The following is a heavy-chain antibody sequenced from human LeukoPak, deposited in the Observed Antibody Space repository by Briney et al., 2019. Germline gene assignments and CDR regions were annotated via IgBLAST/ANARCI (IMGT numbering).Heavy chain of an antibody. CDR2: ISGGGGSA. CDR1: GFTFRSYA. Sequence: GSLRLSCAASGFTFRSYAMSWVRQAPGKGLEWVSAISGGGGSAFYADSVKGRFTISRDNSKNTLYLQMDNLRAEDTAVYYCAKDLAVADYWGQGTLVTVSS. D-gene: IGHD6-19*01. CDR3: AKDLAVADY. V-gene: IGHV3-23*01. J-gene: IGHJ4*02.